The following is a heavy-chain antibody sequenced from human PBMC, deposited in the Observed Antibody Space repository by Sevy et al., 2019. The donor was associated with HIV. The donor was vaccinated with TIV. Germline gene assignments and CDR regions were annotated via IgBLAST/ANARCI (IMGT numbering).Heavy chain of an antibody. CDR3: AREGCTKPHDY. J-gene: IGHJ4*02. CDR1: GFTFSKYS. V-gene: IGHV3-23*01. D-gene: IGHD2-8*01. Sequence: GGSLRLSCAASGFTFSKYSMSGFRQPPGKGLEGVSTLSFGCGEINYADSVKGRFTISRDNSKSSVYLQMNNLRPEDTAVYYCAREGCTKPHDYWGQGTLVTVSS. CDR2: LSFGCGEI.